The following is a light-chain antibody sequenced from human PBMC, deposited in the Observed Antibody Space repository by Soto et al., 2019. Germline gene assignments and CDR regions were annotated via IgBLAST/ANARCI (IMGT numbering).Light chain of an antibody. V-gene: IGKV1-5*03. J-gene: IGKJ1*01. CDR3: QQCDSSPWT. Sequence: DIQMTQSPSTLSASVGDRVTITCLASQSISAWLAWYQQKPGKAPNLLIYKASSLESGVPSRFSGNGSGTEFTLSISSLQPDDFATYYCQQCDSSPWTFGQGTKVDI. CDR1: QSISAW. CDR2: KAS.